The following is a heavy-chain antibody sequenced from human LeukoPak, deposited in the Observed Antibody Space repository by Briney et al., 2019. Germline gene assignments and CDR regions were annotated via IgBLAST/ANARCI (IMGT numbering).Heavy chain of an antibody. Sequence: SETLSLTCTVSGGSISSNYYYWGWIRQPPGKGLEWIGSIYYSGTTYYNPSLKSRVTISVDTSKNQFSLKLSSVTAADTAVYYCARYSGSYYYWGQGTLVAVSS. CDR3: ARYSGSYYY. J-gene: IGHJ4*02. V-gene: IGHV4-39*07. D-gene: IGHD1-26*01. CDR2: IYYSGTT. CDR1: GGSISSNYYY.